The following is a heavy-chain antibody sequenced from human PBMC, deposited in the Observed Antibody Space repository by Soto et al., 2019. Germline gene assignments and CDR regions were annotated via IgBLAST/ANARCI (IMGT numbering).Heavy chain of an antibody. D-gene: IGHD6-13*01. CDR1: GFTFSSYG. CDR3: AKLGLSSSWPFDY. Sequence: HPGGSLRLSCAASGFTFSSYGMHWVRQAPGKGLEWVAVISYDGSNKYYADSVKGRFTISRDNSKNTLYLQMNSLRAEDTAVYYCAKLGLSSSWPFDYWGQGTLVTVSS. J-gene: IGHJ4*02. V-gene: IGHV3-30*18. CDR2: ISYDGSNK.